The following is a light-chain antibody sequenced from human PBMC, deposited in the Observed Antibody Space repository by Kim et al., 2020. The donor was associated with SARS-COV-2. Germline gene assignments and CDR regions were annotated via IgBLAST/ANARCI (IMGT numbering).Light chain of an antibody. CDR2: DAS. Sequence: EIVLTQSPATLPLSPGERATLSCRASQSVSSNLAWYQQKPGQAPRLLIYDASNRATGIPARFSGSGSGTDFTLTISSLEPEDFAIYYCQQRINWPLTFGPGTKVDIK. V-gene: IGKV3-11*01. CDR1: QSVSSN. CDR3: QQRINWPLT. J-gene: IGKJ3*01.